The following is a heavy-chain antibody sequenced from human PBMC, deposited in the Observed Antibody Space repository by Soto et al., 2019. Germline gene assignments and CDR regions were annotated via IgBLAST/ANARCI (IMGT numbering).Heavy chain of an antibody. V-gene: IGHV4-4*07. Sequence: RSLTCSVSGGSVSSHYWSWVRQPAGKGLEWIGRIYISGNTKYNPSFKSRVTMSVDTSKNQVSLRLSSVTAADTAVYYCARELKPYNSGWYFTLSWSQGTQVTVSS. D-gene: IGHD6-19*01. CDR2: IYISGNT. J-gene: IGHJ5*02. CDR1: GGSVSSHY. CDR3: ARELKPYNSGWYFTLS.